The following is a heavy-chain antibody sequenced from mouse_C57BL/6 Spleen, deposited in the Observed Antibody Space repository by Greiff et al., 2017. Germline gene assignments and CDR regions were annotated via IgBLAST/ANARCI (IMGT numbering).Heavy chain of an antibody. J-gene: IGHJ4*01. D-gene: IGHD1-1*01. CDR2: IHPNSGST. CDR1: GYTFTSYW. Sequence: VQLQQPGAELVKPGASVKLSCKASGYTFTSYWMHWVKQRPGQGLELIGMIHPNSGSTNYNEKFKSKATLTVDKSSSTAYMQLSSLTSEDSAVYYCAREEVVRAAMDYWGQGTSVTVSS. V-gene: IGHV1-64*01. CDR3: AREEVVRAAMDY.